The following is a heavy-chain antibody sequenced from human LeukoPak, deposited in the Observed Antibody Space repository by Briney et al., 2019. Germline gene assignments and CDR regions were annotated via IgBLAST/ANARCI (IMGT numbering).Heavy chain of an antibody. J-gene: IGHJ4*02. CDR2: INPNSGGT. Sequence: ASVKVSCKASGYTFISYGISWVRQAPGQGLEWMGWINPNSGGTNYAQNFQGRVTMTRDTSISTAYMELSRLRSDDTAVYYCARVGDGYSVNYFDFWGQGTLVTVSS. CDR1: GYTFISYG. D-gene: IGHD5-24*01. CDR3: ARVGDGYSVNYFDF. V-gene: IGHV1-2*02.